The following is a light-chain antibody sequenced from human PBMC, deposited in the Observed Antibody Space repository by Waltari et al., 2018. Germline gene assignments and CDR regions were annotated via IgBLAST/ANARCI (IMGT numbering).Light chain of an antibody. Sequence: QSALTQPASVSGSPGQSITISCTGTSSDIGSYNLVSWYQQHPGKAPKLMIYDVTKRPSVISSRFSGSKSGITASLTISGLQAEDEADYYCCSYAGFSTVVFGGGTK. CDR1: SSDIGSYNL. CDR3: CSYAGFSTVV. V-gene: IGLV2-23*02. CDR2: DVT. J-gene: IGLJ2*01.